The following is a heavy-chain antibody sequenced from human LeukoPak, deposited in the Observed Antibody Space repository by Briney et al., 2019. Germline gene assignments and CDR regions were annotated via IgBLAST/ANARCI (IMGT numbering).Heavy chain of an antibody. CDR2: INHSGST. D-gene: IGHD6-13*01. V-gene: IGHV4-34*01. J-gene: IGHJ5*02. Sequence: LRETLSLTCAVYGGSFSGYYWSWIRQPPGKGLEWIGEINHSGSTNYNPSLKSRVTISVDTSKNQFSLKLSSVTAADTAVYYYARRLPKYSSSWYGWFDPWGQGTLVTVSS. CDR3: ARRLPKYSSSWYGWFDP. CDR1: GGSFSGYY.